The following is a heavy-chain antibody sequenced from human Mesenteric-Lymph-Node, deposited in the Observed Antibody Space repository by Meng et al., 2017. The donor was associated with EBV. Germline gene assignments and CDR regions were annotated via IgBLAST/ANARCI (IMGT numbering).Heavy chain of an antibody. CDR2: IYHSGST. V-gene: IGHV4-4*02. Sequence: VQCHLSCHGPVKPAGTLAPTCGVVGCSLSSRIWWSWVRQPPGKGLEWIGEIYHSGSTNYNPSLKSRVTISVDESKNQFSLRLSSVTAADTAVYYCARVGAYCGGDCYHPRWGQGTLVTVSS. J-gene: IGHJ4*02. D-gene: IGHD2-21*02. CDR3: ARVGAYCGGDCYHPR. CDR1: GCSLSSRIW.